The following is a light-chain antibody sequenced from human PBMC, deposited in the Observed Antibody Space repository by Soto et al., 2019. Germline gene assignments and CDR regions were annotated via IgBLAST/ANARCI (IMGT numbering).Light chain of an antibody. V-gene: IGLV1-40*01. J-gene: IGLJ1*01. Sequence: QYVLTQPPSVSGAPGQRVTISCTGSSSNIGAGYDVHWYQQLPGTAPKLLIYGNSNRPSGVPDRFSGSKSGTSASLAITGLQAEDEADYYCQSDDSSLSGDVFGTGTKVTVL. CDR2: GNS. CDR3: QSDDSSLSGDV. CDR1: SSNIGAGYD.